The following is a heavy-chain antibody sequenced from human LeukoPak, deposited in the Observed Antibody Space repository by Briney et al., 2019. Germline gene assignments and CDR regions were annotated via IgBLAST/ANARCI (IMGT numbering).Heavy chain of an antibody. CDR1: GFTFSSYS. D-gene: IGHD4-17*01. V-gene: IGHV3-48*01. J-gene: IGHJ4*02. Sequence: GGSLRLSCAASGFTFSSYSMNWVRQAPGKGLEWVSYISSSSSTIYYADSVKGRFTISRDNAKNSLYLQMNSLRAEDTAVYYCARGYGDYRFDCWGQGTLVTVSS. CDR2: ISSSSSTI. CDR3: ARGYGDYRFDC.